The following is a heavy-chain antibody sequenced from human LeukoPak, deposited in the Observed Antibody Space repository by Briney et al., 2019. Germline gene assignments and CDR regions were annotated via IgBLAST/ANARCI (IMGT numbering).Heavy chain of an antibody. CDR2: ITSSSSI. J-gene: IGHJ4*02. CDR3: ARVPEYMDILIAYSTTPDY. CDR1: GFTFSSYS. V-gene: IGHV3-21*01. D-gene: IGHD3-9*01. Sequence: GGSLRLSCAASGFTFSSYSMNWVRQAPGKGLEWVSSITSSSSIYYADLVKGRFTISRDNAKNSLLLQMNSLRAEDTAVYYCARVPEYMDILIAYSTTPDYWGQGTLVTVSS.